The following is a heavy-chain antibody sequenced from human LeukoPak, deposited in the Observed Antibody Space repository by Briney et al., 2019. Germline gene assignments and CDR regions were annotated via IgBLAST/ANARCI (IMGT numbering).Heavy chain of an antibody. Sequence: PGGSLRLSCAASGFTFKNNAMTWVRLAPGKGLEWVSAINGGGDDTEYADSVKGRFTISRANSKSTLYLQMNSLRPEDTAVYYCARCTASCYANAFDVWGQGTLLTVSS. V-gene: IGHV3-23*01. CDR1: GFTFKNNA. CDR3: ARCTASCYANAFDV. D-gene: IGHD2-2*01. CDR2: INGGGDDT. J-gene: IGHJ3*01.